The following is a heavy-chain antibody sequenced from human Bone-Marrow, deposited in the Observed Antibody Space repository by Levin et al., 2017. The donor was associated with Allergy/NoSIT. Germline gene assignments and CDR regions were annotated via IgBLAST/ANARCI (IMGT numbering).Heavy chain of an antibody. D-gene: IGHD3-10*01. CDR2: IYPGDSDT. V-gene: IGHV5-51*01. J-gene: IGHJ6*03. Sequence: GESLKISCKGSGYSFTSYWIGWVRQMPGKGLEWMGIIYPGDSDTRYSPSFQGQVTISADKSISTAYLQWSSLKASDTAMYYCARQTITMVHPPHYYYDYMDVWGKGTTVTVSS. CDR3: ARQTITMVHPPHYYYDYMDV. CDR1: GYSFTSYW.